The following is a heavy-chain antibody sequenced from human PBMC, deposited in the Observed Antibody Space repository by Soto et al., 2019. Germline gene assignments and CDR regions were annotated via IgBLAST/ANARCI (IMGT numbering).Heavy chain of an antibody. CDR1: GGNFRNYP. Sequence: QVQLVQSGTEVKKPGSSVKVSCKASGGNFRNYPINWLQQAPRKGLEWMGSIFPLTDIPDYAQNFQARLTISADKSTSTAYMELSSLTSDNTAMYFCARGPLVVLNYFESWGQGTLVTVSS. CDR3: ARGPLVVLNYFES. CDR2: IFPLTDIP. J-gene: IGHJ4*02. V-gene: IGHV1-69*02.